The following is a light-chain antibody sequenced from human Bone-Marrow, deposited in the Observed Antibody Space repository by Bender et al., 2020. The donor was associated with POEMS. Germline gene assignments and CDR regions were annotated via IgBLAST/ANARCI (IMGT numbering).Light chain of an antibody. CDR2: DVS. J-gene: IGLJ2*01. CDR1: SSDVAGYNY. Sequence: QSALTQPASVSGSPGQSITISCTGTSSDVAGYNYVSWYQQHPGKAPKLMIYDVSNRPSGVSNRFSASKSGNTASLTISGLQAEDEADYHCCSYAGSTTVLFGGGTKLTVL. CDR3: CSYAGSTTVL. V-gene: IGLV2-14*03.